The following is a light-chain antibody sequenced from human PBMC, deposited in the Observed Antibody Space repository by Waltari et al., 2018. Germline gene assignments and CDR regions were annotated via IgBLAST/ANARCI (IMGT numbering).Light chain of an antibody. J-gene: IGLJ2*01. CDR2: LDSDGSH. Sequence: QLVLPQSPSVSASLGASVKLTCPLRSGHSSYATAWPQQQSEKGPRYLMKLDSDGSHSKGDGIPDRFSGSSSGAERYLTISSLQSEDEADYYCQTWGTGIVVFGGGTKLTVL. CDR1: SGHSSYA. V-gene: IGLV4-69*01. CDR3: QTWGTGIVV.